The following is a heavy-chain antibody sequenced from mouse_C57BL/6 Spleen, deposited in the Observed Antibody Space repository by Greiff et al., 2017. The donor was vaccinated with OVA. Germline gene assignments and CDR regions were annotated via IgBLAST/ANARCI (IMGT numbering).Heavy chain of an antibody. J-gene: IGHJ2*01. CDR3: ARKEGEPEDY. CDR1: GYTFTSSW. CDR2: LDPSDRYT. V-gene: IGHV1-50*01. Sequence: QVQLQQPGAELVKPGASVKLSCKASGYTFTSSWMQWVKQRPGQGLEWIGELDPSDRYTHYNQKFKGKATVTVDTASSTAYMQLSSLRSADSAVYCCARKEGEPEDYWGQGTTLTVSS.